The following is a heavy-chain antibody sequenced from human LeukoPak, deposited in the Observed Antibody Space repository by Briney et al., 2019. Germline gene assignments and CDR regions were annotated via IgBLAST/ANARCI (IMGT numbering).Heavy chain of an antibody. CDR1: GFTFSSYS. D-gene: IGHD4/OR15-4a*01. Sequence: GGSLRLSCAASGFTFSSYSMNWVRQAPGKGLEWVSSISSSSSYIYYADSVKGRFTISGDNAKNSLYLQMNSLRAEDTAVYYCAKDGALSAASYFFDYWGQGTLVTVSS. J-gene: IGHJ4*02. V-gene: IGHV3-21*01. CDR3: AKDGALSAASYFFDY. CDR2: ISSSSSYI.